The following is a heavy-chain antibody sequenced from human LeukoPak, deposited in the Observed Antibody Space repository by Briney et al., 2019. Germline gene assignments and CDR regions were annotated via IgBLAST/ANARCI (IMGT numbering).Heavy chain of an antibody. CDR3: ARRRLLDY. D-gene: IGHD2-15*01. V-gene: IGHV4-31*03. CDR2: SYYSGSS. Sequence: SQTLSPTCTLSGGSINNGGSYWSWTRQQPGKGREWIGYSYYSGSSYYNPPLRSRVTISVDTSKNHFSRKLSSVTAADTAVYYCARRRLLDYWGQGTLVTVSS. CDR1: GGSINNGGSY. J-gene: IGHJ4*02.